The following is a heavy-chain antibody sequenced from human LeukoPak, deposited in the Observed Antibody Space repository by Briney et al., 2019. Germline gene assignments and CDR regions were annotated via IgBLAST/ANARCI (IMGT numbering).Heavy chain of an antibody. V-gene: IGHV4-34*01. CDR1: GGSFSGYY. D-gene: IGHD4-17*01. Sequence: SETLSLTCAVYGGSFSGYYWSWIRQPPGTGLEWIGEINHSGSTNYNPSLKSRVTISVDTSKNQFSLKLSSVTAADTAVYYCARDPMTTVTTSNYWGQGTLVTVSS. CDR2: INHSGST. J-gene: IGHJ4*02. CDR3: ARDPMTTVTTSNY.